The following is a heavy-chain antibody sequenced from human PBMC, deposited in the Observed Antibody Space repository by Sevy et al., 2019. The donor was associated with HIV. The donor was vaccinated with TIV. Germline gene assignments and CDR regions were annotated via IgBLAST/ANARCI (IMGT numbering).Heavy chain of an antibody. J-gene: IGHJ4*02. D-gene: IGHD2-8*01. CDR3: AKDVEPLDAQYCTTGVCYLFES. CDR2: ISGSGGST. CDR1: GFTFSSYA. Sequence: GGSLRLSCAASGFTFSSYAMNWVRQAPGKGLQWVSAISGSGGSTNYADSVKGRFTISRDNSKDTLYLQMNSLRAEDTAVYYCAKDVEPLDAQYCTTGVCYLFESWGQGTLVTVSS. V-gene: IGHV3-23*01.